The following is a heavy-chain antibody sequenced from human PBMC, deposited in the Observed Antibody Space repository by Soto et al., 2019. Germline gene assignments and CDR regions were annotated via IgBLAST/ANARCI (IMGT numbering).Heavy chain of an antibody. CDR1: EGSINQYY. CDR3: ARDAPTGYVGNSVGYYDVMYV. Sequence: PTETLELSRAVYEGSINQYYWSCLLQPPGKELEWIGYIYYSGSTSYNPSLKSRVSMSVDTSKNQFSLKLTSVTTADTAVFYCARDAPTGYVGNSVGYYDVMYVSGQGSSVTVS. CDR2: IYYSGST. D-gene: IGHD3-16*01. V-gene: IGHV4-59*01. J-gene: IGHJ6*02.